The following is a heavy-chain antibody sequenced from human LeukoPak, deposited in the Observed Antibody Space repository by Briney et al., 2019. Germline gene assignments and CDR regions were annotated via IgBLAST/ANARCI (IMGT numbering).Heavy chain of an antibody. CDR1: GFTFSSYA. V-gene: IGHV3-48*04. J-gene: IGHJ4*02. Sequence: GGSLRLSCAASGFTFSSYAMSWVRQAPGKGLEWVSYISSSSSTIYYADSVKGRFTISRDNAKNSLYLHMNSLRAEDTAVYYCARAVWGSGWNPFDYWGQGTLVTVSS. CDR2: ISSSSSTI. CDR3: ARAVWGSGWNPFDY. D-gene: IGHD6-19*01.